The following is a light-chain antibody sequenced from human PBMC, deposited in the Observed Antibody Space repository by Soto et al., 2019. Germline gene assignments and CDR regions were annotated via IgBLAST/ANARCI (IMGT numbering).Light chain of an antibody. Sequence: IQMTQSPSSLSASVGASVTITCRASADISISLAWYQQRPGKPPQLLIYSAIALHSGVPSRFSGSGAGTHFALTINGLQPEDVGTYYCQKHGGAPWTFGQGTKVEI. CDR3: QKHGGAPWT. CDR1: ADISIS. V-gene: IGKV1-27*01. J-gene: IGKJ1*01. CDR2: SAI.